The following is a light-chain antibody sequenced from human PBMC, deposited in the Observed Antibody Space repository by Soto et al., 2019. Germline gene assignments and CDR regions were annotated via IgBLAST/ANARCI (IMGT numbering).Light chain of an antibody. CDR1: SSDVGGYNY. CDR2: EVT. V-gene: IGLV2-8*01. J-gene: IGLJ3*02. Sequence: QSALTQPPSASGSPGQSVIISCTGTSSDVGGYNYVSWYQQYPGRAPKLMIYEVTKRPSGVPDRFSGSKSGNTASLTVSGLQAEDEADCYCSSYAASNNFYFVFGGGTKLTVL. CDR3: SSYAASNNFYFV.